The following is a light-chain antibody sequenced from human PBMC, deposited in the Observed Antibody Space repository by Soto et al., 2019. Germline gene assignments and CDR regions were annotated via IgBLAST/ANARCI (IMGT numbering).Light chain of an antibody. CDR1: QDV. CDR3: QHYKNYPWT. V-gene: IGKV1-8*01. Sequence: AIRMTQSPSPLSASAGDRVAIACRASQDVAWYQQKPGQAPKLLIYGASTLQSGVPSRFSGGGSGTDFTLTISCLQSEDFATYYCQHYKNYPWTFGQGTKLDIK. CDR2: GAS. J-gene: IGKJ1*01.